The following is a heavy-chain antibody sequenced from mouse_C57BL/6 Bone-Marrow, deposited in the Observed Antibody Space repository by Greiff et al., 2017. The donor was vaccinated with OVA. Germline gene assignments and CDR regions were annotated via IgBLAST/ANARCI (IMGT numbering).Heavy chain of an antibody. CDR3: ARRETGTD. CDR2: IYPSDSET. V-gene: IGHV1-61*01. Sequence: VQLQQPGAELVRPGSSVKLSCKASGYTFTSYWMDWVKQRPGQGLEWIGNIYPSDSETHYNQKFKDKATLTVDKSSSTAYMQLSSLTSEDAAVYDCARRETGTDWGQGTTLTVSS. J-gene: IGHJ2*01. D-gene: IGHD4-1*01. CDR1: GYTFTSYW.